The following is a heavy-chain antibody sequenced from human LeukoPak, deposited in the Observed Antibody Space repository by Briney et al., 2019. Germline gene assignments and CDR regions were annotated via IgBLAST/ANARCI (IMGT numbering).Heavy chain of an antibody. CDR1: GGTFSSYA. CDR2: MNPNSGNT. D-gene: IGHD4-11*01. J-gene: IGHJ6*03. CDR3: ARALVTTFNYYYYYYMDV. V-gene: IGHV1-8*03. Sequence: ASVKVSCKASGGTFSSYAINWVRQATGQGLEWMGWMNPNSGNTGYAQKFQGRVTITRNTSISTAYMELSSLRSEDTAVYYCARALVTTFNYYYYYYMDVWGKGTTVTVSS.